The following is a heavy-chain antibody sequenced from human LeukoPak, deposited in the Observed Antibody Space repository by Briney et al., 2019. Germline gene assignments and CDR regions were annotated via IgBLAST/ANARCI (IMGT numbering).Heavy chain of an antibody. V-gene: IGHV3-66*04. Sequence: PGGSLRLSCAASGFTFSSYAMSWVRQAPGKGLEWVSVIYSGGSTYYADSVKGRFTISRDNSKNTLYLQMNSLRAEDTAVYYCARHKAGAVAGEIDYWGQGTLVTVSS. CDR3: ARHKAGAVAGEIDY. CDR2: IYSGGST. CDR1: GFTFSSYA. J-gene: IGHJ4*02. D-gene: IGHD6-19*01.